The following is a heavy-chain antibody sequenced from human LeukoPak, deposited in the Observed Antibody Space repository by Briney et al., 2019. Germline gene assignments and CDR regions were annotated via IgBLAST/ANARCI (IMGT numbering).Heavy chain of an antibody. CDR3: ARASLPVAGRFWFDP. V-gene: IGHV4-61*02. D-gene: IGHD6-19*01. CDR1: GGSISSGFYY. J-gene: IGHJ5*02. Sequence: SETLSLTCTVSGGSISSGFYYWSWIRQPAGKGLEWIGRIYTSGSTNYNPSLKSRVTMSVDTSKNQFSLKLSSVTAADTAVYYCARASLPVAGRFWFDPWGQGTLVTVSS. CDR2: IYTSGST.